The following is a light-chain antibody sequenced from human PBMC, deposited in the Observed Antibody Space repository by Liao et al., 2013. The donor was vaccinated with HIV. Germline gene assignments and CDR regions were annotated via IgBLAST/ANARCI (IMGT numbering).Light chain of an antibody. CDR3: QVWDSTNDHMV. V-gene: IGLV3-21*01. Sequence: SYELTQPPSVSVAPGKTARVTCGGNNIGSKSVHWYQQKPGQAPVMVISYDSDRPSGIPERFSGSNSGNTATLTISRVEAGDEADYYCQVWDSTNDHMVFGGGTKLTVL. J-gene: IGLJ2*01. CDR1: NIGSKS. CDR2: YDS.